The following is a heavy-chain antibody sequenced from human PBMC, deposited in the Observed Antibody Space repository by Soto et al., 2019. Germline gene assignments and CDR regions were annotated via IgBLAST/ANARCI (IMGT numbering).Heavy chain of an antibody. Sequence: SESLSLTCAVYGGSFCGYYWSWIRQPPGKGLEWIGEINHSGSTNYNPSLKSRVTISVDTSKNQFSLKLSSVTAADTAVYYCARRNSAAAGRFSVRKNWFDPWGQGTLVTVSS. J-gene: IGHJ5*02. V-gene: IGHV4-34*01. CDR1: GGSFCGYY. D-gene: IGHD6-13*01. CDR2: INHSGST. CDR3: ARRNSAAAGRFSVRKNWFDP.